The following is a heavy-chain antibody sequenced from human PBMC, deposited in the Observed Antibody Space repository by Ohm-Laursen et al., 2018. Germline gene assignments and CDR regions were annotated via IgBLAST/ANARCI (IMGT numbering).Heavy chain of an antibody. Sequence: SLRLSCSASRFTFSSCAMNWVRQAPGKGLEWVSGISGSGGSTDYADSVKGRFTISRDNPKNTVYLQMNSLRAEDTAVYYCARRWRGDYWSQGTLVTVSS. J-gene: IGHJ4*02. D-gene: IGHD3-10*01. CDR1: RFTFSSCA. CDR3: ARRWRGDY. CDR2: ISGSGGST. V-gene: IGHV3-23*01.